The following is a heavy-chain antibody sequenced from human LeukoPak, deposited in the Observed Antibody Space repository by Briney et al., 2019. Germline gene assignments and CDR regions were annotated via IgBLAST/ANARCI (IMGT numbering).Heavy chain of an antibody. CDR2: IGYDGTDK. V-gene: IGHV3-30*02. CDR1: GLSFSTYG. CDR3: ARDLTYDSWYYFDS. J-gene: IGHJ4*02. Sequence: GGSLRLSCVASGLSFSTYGMHWVRQAPGKGLEWATFIGYDGTDKYYADSVKGRFTISRDNSKNTLSLHMNSLRAEDTAVYYCARDLTYDSWYYFDSWGQGTLVTVSS. D-gene: IGHD6-13*01.